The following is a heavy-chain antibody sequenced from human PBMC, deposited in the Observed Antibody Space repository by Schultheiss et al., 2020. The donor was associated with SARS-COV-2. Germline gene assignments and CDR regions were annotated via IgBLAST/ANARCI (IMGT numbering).Heavy chain of an antibody. CDR1: GGSISSSSYY. Sequence: SQTLSLTCTVSGGSISSSSYYWGWIRQPPGKGLEWIGEIHHSGSTDSNPSLKSRVITSVDTSKNQFSLKLSSVTAADTAVYYCAGSGYKFGARWWGQGTLVTVSS. D-gene: IGHD5-18*01. CDR3: AGSGYKFGARW. V-gene: IGHV4-39*07. CDR2: IHHSGST. J-gene: IGHJ4*02.